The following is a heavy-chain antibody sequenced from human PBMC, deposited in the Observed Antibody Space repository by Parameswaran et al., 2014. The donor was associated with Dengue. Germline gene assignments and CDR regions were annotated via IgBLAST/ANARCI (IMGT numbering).Heavy chain of an antibody. V-gene: IGHV3-7*01. J-gene: IGHJ6*03. CDR3: ARGIPTIYDFWSGYPMDV. CDR2: IKQDGSEK. Sequence: RWIRQPPGKGLEWVANIKQDGSEKYYVDSVKGRFTISRDNAKNSLYLQMNSLRAEDTAVYYCARGIPTIYDFWSGYPMDVWGKGTTVTVSS. D-gene: IGHD3-3*01.